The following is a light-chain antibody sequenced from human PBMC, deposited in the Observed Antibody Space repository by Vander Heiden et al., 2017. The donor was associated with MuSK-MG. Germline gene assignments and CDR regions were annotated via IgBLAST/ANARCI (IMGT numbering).Light chain of an antibody. J-gene: IGKJ1*01. CDR1: QSIDNY. Sequence: DVQMTQSPSSLPASVGYRVTITCRASQSIDNYLNWFQQKVGEAPRLLIYASSTLQSGVPSRFSGSGSGTDFTLTISSLQPEDFATYYCQQSYSTPRTFGQGTKVEVK. V-gene: IGKV1-39*01. CDR3: QQSYSTPRT. CDR2: ASS.